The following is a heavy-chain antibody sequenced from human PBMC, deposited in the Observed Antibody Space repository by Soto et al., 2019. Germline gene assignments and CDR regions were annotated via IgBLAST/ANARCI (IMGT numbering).Heavy chain of an antibody. Sequence: GGSLRLSCAASGFTFSSYGMHWVRQAPGKGLEWVAVISYDGSNKYYADSVKGRFTISRDNSKNTLYLQMNSLRAEDTAVYYCAKSSSSGKFGRRQNPPFDPWGQGTLVTVSS. CDR2: ISYDGSNK. D-gene: IGHD3-10*01. V-gene: IGHV3-30*18. J-gene: IGHJ5*02. CDR1: GFTFSSYG. CDR3: AKSSSSGKFGRRQNPPFDP.